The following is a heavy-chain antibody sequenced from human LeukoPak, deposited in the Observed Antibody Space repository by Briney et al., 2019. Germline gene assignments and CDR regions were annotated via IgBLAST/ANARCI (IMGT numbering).Heavy chain of an antibody. V-gene: IGHV1-2*02. Sequence: GASVKVSCKASGYTFTGYYMHWVRQAPGQGLEWMGWINPNSGGTNYAQKFQGRVTMTRDTSISTAYMELSRLRSDDTAVYYCARDKVVDDYGDSVRYYFDYWGQGTLVTVSS. CDR2: INPNSGGT. CDR1: GYTFTGYY. J-gene: IGHJ4*02. CDR3: ARDKVVDDYGDSVRYYFDY. D-gene: IGHD4-17*01.